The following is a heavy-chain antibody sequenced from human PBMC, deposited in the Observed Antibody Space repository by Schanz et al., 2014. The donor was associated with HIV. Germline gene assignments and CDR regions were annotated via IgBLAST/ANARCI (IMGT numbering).Heavy chain of an antibody. Sequence: QAQLVESGGGLVKPGGSLRLSCAASGFTFSDYYMSWVRQAPGKGLEWVSYISSSGITIYYADSVKGRFTISRDNSKSTLYLQMNSLRAEDTAVYYCANSGYCTSGVCYTRGYDTDVWGQGTTVTVSS. CDR1: GFTFSDYY. V-gene: IGHV3-11*01. D-gene: IGHD2-8*01. CDR3: ANSGYCTSGVCYTRGYDTDV. J-gene: IGHJ6*02. CDR2: ISSSGITI.